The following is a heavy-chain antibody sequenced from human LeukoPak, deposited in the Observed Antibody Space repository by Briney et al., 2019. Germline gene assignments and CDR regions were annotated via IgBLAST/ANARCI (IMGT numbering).Heavy chain of an antibody. V-gene: IGHV3-23*01. CDR1: GFTFSSYA. J-gene: IGHJ3*02. CDR3: ARDKWYYDSSVGAFDI. Sequence: GGSLRLSCAASGFTFSSYAMSWVRQAPGKGLEWVSAISGSGARTYYADSVKGRFTISRDNSKNTLYLQMNSLRAEDTAVYYCARDKWYYDSSVGAFDIWGQGTMVTVSS. CDR2: ISGSGART. D-gene: IGHD3-22*01.